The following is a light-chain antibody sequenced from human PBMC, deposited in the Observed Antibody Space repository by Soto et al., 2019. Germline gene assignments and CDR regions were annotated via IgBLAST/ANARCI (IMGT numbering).Light chain of an antibody. CDR3: TSYTSSSTLDV. CDR1: SSDVGGYNY. Sequence: QSVLTQPASVSGSPGQSITISCTGTSSDVGGYNYVSWYQQHPGKAPKLMIYEVNNRPLGVSNRFSGSKSGNTASLTISGLQAEDEADYYCTSYTSSSTLDVFGTGTKLTVL. V-gene: IGLV2-14*01. J-gene: IGLJ1*01. CDR2: EVN.